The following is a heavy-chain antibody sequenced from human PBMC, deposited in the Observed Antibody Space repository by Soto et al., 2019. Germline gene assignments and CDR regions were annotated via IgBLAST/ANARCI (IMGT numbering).Heavy chain of an antibody. V-gene: IGHV1-46*03. CDR1: GYTFTSYY. D-gene: IGHD2-15*01. CDR3: SRVYCSGCGCYSIDY. J-gene: IGHJ4*02. Sequence: QVQLVQSGAEVKKPGASVKVSCKASGYTFTSYYMHWVRQAPGQGLEWMGIINPSGGSTSYAQKFQGRVTMTRDTSTSTVYMELSSLSCEDTAVYYCSRVYCSGCGCYSIDYWGKGTLVTVSS. CDR2: INPSGGST.